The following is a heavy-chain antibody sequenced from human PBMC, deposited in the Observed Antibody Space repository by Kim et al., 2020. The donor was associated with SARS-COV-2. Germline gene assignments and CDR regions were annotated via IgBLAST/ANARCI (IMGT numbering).Heavy chain of an antibody. V-gene: IGHV3-21*01. J-gene: IGHJ4*02. CDR3: ARVGQEWSVLPARHFDY. Sequence: VKGRFTISRDNAKNSLYLQMNSLRAEDTAVYYCARVGQEWSVLPARHFDYWGQGTLVTVSS. D-gene: IGHD2-2*01.